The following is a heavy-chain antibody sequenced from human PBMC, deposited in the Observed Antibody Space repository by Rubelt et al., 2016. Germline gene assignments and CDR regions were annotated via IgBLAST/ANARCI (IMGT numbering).Heavy chain of an antibody. CDR2: IYYRGST. CDR1: GGSISSSSYY. D-gene: IGHD6-19*01. V-gene: IGHV4-39*02. CDR3: ARDSSGTYYYGMDV. Sequence: QLQLQESGPGLVKPSETLSLTCTVSGGSISSSSYYWGWIRQPPGKGLEWIGSIYYRGSTYYNPSLKGRVTISVDTSKNQCSLKLSSVTAADTAVYYCARDSSGTYYYGMDVWGQGTTVTVSS. J-gene: IGHJ6*02.